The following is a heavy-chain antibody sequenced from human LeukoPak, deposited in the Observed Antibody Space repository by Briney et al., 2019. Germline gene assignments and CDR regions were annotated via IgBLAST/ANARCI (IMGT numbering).Heavy chain of an antibody. D-gene: IGHD4-17*01. V-gene: IGHV3-30*04. J-gene: IGHJ4*02. CDR2: ISYDGSNK. Sequence: GGSLRLSCAASGFTFSSYAMHWVRQAPGKGLEWVAVISYDGSNKYYADSVKGRFTISRDNSKNTLYLQMNSLRAEDTAVYYCAREEQHGDYGFGFDYWGQGTLVTVS. CDR1: GFTFSSYA. CDR3: AREEQHGDYGFGFDY.